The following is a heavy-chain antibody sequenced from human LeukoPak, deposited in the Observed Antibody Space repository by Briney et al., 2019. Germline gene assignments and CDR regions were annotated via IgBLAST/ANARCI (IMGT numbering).Heavy chain of an antibody. CDR1: GYTFTSYA. Sequence: EASVKVSCKASGYTFTSYALQWVRQAPGQRLEWMGWINTGNGNTKYSQKFQDRVTFTRDTSASTAYLELTSLRSEDTAVYYCAKEHSTSWSDFDYWGQGTLVTVSS. CDR2: INTGNGNT. V-gene: IGHV1-3*04. CDR3: AKEHSTSWSDFDY. D-gene: IGHD6-13*01. J-gene: IGHJ4*02.